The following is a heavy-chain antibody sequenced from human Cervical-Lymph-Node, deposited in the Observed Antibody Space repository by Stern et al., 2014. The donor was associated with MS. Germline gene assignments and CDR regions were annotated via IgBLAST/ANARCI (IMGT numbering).Heavy chain of an antibody. CDR1: GFTFSTYA. V-gene: IGHV3-30-3*01. CDR3: ARGGRGVGLEY. D-gene: IGHD3-10*01. Sequence: VQLVESGGGVVQPGRSLSLSCVASGFTFSTYATHWVRQAPGKGLEWVAFVSYYGTQRNSTDSVKARFTISRDNSKNTLYLHMNSLRDEDTAVYFCARGGRGVGLEYWGQGALVTVSS. J-gene: IGHJ4*02. CDR2: VSYYGTQR.